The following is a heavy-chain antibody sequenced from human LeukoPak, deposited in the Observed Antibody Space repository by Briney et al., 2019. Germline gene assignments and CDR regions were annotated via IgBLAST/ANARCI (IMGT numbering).Heavy chain of an antibody. CDR3: ARVLAVTTFHYYYYYMDV. J-gene: IGHJ6*03. Sequence: GASVKVSCKASGYTFTGYYMHWVRQAPGQGLEWMGWINPNSGGTNYAQKFQGRVTTTRDTSISTAYMELSRLRSDDTAVYYCARVLAVTTFHYYYYYMDVWGKGTTVTVSS. D-gene: IGHD4-17*01. V-gene: IGHV1-2*02. CDR2: INPNSGGT. CDR1: GYTFTGYY.